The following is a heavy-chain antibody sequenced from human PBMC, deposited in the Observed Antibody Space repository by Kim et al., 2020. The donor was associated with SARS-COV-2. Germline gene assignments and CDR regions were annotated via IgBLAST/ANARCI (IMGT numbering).Heavy chain of an antibody. CDR1: GFTFSNYG. CDR3: AKDRRGCQRLYYYHGMDG. CDR2: ILYDGTNK. V-gene: IGHV3-30*18. J-gene: IGHJ6*02. Sequence: GGSLRLSCAASGFTFSNYGMHWVRQAPGKGLEWVAVILYDGTNKYYADSVKGRFTISRDISKNTLYLQMNSLRAEDTAVYYCAKDRRGCQRLYYYHGMDGWGQGTTVTVSS.